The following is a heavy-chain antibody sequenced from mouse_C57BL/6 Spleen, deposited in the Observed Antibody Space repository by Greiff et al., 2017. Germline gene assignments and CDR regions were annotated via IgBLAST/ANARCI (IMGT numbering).Heavy chain of an antibody. CDR2: INPDSSTI. CDR1: GIDFSRYW. Sequence: EVKLLESGGGLVQPGGSLKLSCAASGIDFSRYWMSWVRRAPGKGLEWIGEINPDSSTINYAPSLKDKFIISRDNAKNTLYLQMSKVRSEDTAVDYCASPSYYYGSSTGYYAMDYWGQGTSVTVSS. V-gene: IGHV4-1*01. J-gene: IGHJ4*01. D-gene: IGHD1-1*01. CDR3: ASPSYYYGSSTGYYAMDY.